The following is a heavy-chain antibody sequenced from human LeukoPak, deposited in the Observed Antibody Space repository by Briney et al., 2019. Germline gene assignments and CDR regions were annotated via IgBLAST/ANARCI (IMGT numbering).Heavy chain of an antibody. Sequence: PSETLSLTCTVSDGSISSYYWSWIRQPPGKGLEWIGYIYYSGSTNYNPSLKSRVTISVDTSKNQFSLKLSSVTAADTAVYYCARSWGYFDYWGQGTLVTVSS. J-gene: IGHJ4*02. D-gene: IGHD3-16*01. V-gene: IGHV4-59*01. CDR1: DGSISSYY. CDR3: ARSWGYFDY. CDR2: IYYSGST.